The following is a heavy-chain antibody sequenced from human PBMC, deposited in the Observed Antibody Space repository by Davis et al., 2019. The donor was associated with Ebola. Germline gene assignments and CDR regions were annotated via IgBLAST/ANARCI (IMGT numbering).Heavy chain of an antibody. Sequence: GESLKISCAASGFTFRSYGMHWVRQAPGKGLEWVAFIRFDGSEKDYADSVKGRFTISRDNSKHTLFLQMNSLRAEDTAVYYCAKDRQYKGYSSCDYWGQGTLVTVSS. V-gene: IGHV3-30*02. J-gene: IGHJ4*02. D-gene: IGHD6-13*01. CDR3: AKDRQYKGYSSCDY. CDR2: IRFDGSEK. CDR1: GFTFRSYG.